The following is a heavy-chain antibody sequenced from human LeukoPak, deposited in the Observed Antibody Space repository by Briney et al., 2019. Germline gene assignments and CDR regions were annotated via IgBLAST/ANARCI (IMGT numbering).Heavy chain of an antibody. CDR2: INHSGST. J-gene: IGHJ6*02. V-gene: IGHV4-34*01. Sequence: SETLSLTCAVYGGSFSGYYWSWIRQPPGKGLEWIGEINHSGSTNYNPSLKSRVTISVDTSKNQFSLKLSSVTAADTAVYYCARGPIGSYYYYGMDVWGQGTTVTGSS. D-gene: IGHD3-10*01. CDR1: GGSFSGYY. CDR3: ARGPIGSYYYYGMDV.